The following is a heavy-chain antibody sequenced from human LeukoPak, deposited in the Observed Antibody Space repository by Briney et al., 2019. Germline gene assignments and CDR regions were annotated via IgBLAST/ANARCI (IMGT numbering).Heavy chain of an antibody. CDR3: ARLISTYCSGI. D-gene: IGHD3-22*01. V-gene: IGHV4-59*08. CDR1: GGSISSYY. Sequence: PSETLSLTCTVSGGSISSYYWSWIRQPPGKGLEWIGYIYYSGGTNYNPSLKSRVTISVDTSKNQFSLKLNSVTAADTAVYYCARLISTYCSGIWGPGTMVTVSS. J-gene: IGHJ3*02. CDR2: IYYSGGT.